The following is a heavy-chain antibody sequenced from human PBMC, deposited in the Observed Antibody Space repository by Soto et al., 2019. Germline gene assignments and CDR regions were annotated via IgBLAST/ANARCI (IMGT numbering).Heavy chain of an antibody. D-gene: IGHD3-10*01. CDR2: IGRGGTTT. Sequence: GGSLRLSCAASGLTFSNYEMNWVRQAPGKGLEWVSYIGRGGTTTYYADSLKGRFTISRDNAKNSLYLQMNSLRAEDTAVYYCATRSGGGGAFDFWGQGTMVTVSS. V-gene: IGHV3-48*03. CDR3: ATRSGGGGAFDF. J-gene: IGHJ3*01. CDR1: GLTFSNYE.